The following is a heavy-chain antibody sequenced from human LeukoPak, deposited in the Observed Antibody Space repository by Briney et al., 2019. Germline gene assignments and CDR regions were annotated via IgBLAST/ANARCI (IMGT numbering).Heavy chain of an antibody. V-gene: IGHV1-18*04. CDR1: GYTFTTYG. Sequence: APVKVSCKASGYTFTTYGISWVRQAPGQGLEWMGWISAYNGNTNYAQKLHGRVTMTTDTSTSTAYMELRSLRSDDTAVYYCARIYSYGNGVYYFDYWGQGTLVTVSS. CDR3: ARIYSYGNGVYYFDY. D-gene: IGHD5-18*01. CDR2: ISAYNGNT. J-gene: IGHJ4*02.